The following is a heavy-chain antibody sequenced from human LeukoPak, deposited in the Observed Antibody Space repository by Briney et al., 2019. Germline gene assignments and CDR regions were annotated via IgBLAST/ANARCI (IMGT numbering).Heavy chain of an antibody. Sequence: ASVKVSCKASGYTFTSYGISWVRQAPGQGLEWMGWISAYNGNTNYAQKLQGRVTMTTDTSTSTAYMELRSLRSDDTAVYYCARSSIPYYYDSSGPFGYFDYWGQGTLVTVSS. CDR3: ARSSIPYYYDSSGPFGYFDY. V-gene: IGHV1-18*01. CDR2: ISAYNGNT. D-gene: IGHD3-22*01. CDR1: GYTFTSYG. J-gene: IGHJ4*02.